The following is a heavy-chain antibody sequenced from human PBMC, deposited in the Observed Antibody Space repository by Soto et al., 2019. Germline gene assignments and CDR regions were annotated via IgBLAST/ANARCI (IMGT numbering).Heavy chain of an antibody. D-gene: IGHD6-13*01. Sequence: GGSLRLSCAASGFTVSSNYMSWVRQAPGKGLEWVSVIYSGGSTYYADSVKGRFTISRDNSKNTLYLQMNSLRAEDTAVYYCARMASSSWETYYYYYYMDVWGKGTTVTSP. CDR1: GFTVSSNY. CDR3: ARMASSSWETYYYYYYMDV. J-gene: IGHJ6*03. CDR2: IYSGGST. V-gene: IGHV3-66*01.